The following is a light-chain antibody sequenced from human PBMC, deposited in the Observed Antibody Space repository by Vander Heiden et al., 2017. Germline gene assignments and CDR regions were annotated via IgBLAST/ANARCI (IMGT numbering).Light chain of an antibody. Sequence: EIVLTQSPGTLSLSPGQRATLSCRASQTVDDSQLAWYQQKPGQAPRLLISGASSRATGIPDRFSGSESGTDFTLTINRLEPEDFAVYYCQQYGTSPVTFGGGTSVEIK. CDR1: QTVDDSQ. J-gene: IGKJ4*01. CDR2: GAS. V-gene: IGKV3-20*01. CDR3: QQYGTSPVT.